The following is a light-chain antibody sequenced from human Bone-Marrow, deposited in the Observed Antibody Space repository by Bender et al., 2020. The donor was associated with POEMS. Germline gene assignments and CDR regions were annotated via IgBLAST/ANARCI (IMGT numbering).Light chain of an antibody. CDR3: AAWEDSLNGWV. Sequence: QSVLTQPPSASGTPGQRVTISCSGSSSNIGTNPVNWYQQLPGTAHKLLIYINNQRPSGVPDRFSGSKSGTSASLAISGLQSEDEADYYCAAWEDSLNGWVFGGGTKLTVL. CDR1: SSNIGTNP. CDR2: INN. J-gene: IGLJ3*02. V-gene: IGLV1-44*01.